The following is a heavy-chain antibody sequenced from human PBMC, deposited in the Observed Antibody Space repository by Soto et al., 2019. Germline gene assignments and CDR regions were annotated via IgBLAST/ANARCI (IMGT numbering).Heavy chain of an antibody. CDR2: ITGYAGNT. CDR3: ARDTGNYFDY. V-gene: IGHV1-18*01. Sequence: ASVKVSCKASGYNFIKYAISWVRQALGHGLEWMGWITGYAGNTNYAQNFQGRVTLTTDTSTSTAYMELRSLRSDDTAMYYCARDTGNYFDYWGQGTLVTVSS. CDR1: GYNFIKYA. J-gene: IGHJ4*02.